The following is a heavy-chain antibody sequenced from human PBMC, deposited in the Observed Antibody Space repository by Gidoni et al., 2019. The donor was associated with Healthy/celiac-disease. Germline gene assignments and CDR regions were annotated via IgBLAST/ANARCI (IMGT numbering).Heavy chain of an antibody. V-gene: IGHV3-30*03. CDR2: ISYDGSNK. Sequence: QVQLVESGGGVVQPGRFLRLSCAAYGFTFSSYGMHWVRQAPGKGLGCVAVISYDGSNKYYADSVTGRFTISRDNSKNTLYLQMNSLRAEDTAVYYCATDHGVEVGATDYWGQGTLVTVSS. CDR1: GFTFSSYG. J-gene: IGHJ4*02. D-gene: IGHD1-26*01. CDR3: ATDHGVEVGATDY.